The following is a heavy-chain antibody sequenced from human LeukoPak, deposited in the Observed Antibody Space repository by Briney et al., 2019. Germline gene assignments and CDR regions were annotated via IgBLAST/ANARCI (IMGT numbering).Heavy chain of an antibody. CDR1: GGSISSYY. CDR2: IYTSGST. J-gene: IGHJ4*02. D-gene: IGHD1-26*01. V-gene: IGHV4-4*09. Sequence: SETLSLTCTVSGGSISSYYWSWIRQPPGKGLEWIGYIYTSGSTNYNPSLKSRVTISVDTSKNQFSLKLSSVTAADTAVYYCARGVVGATLDYWGQGTLVTASS. CDR3: ARGVVGATLDY.